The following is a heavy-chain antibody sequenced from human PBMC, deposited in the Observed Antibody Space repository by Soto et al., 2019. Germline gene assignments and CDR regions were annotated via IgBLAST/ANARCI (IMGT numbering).Heavy chain of an antibody. CDR2: ISGSGGST. Sequence: SCAASGFTFSSYAMSWVRESPGKGLEWVSAISGSGGSTYYADSVKGRFTISRDNSKNTLYLQMNSLRAEDTAVYYCATCAPRTAMVPMDVWGQGTTVTVFS. CDR1: GFTFSSYA. V-gene: IGHV3-23*01. D-gene: IGHD5-18*01. J-gene: IGHJ6*02. CDR3: ATCAPRTAMVPMDV.